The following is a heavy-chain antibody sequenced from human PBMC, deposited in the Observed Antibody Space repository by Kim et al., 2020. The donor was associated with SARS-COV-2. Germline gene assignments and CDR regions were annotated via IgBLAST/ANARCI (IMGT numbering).Heavy chain of an antibody. D-gene: IGHD3-9*01. Sequence: ASVKVSCKASGYTFTGYYMHWVRQAPGQGLEWMGRINPNSGGTNYAQKFQGRVAMTRDTSISTAYMELSRLRSDDTAVYYCARGVGVLRYFDWLLKYGMDVWGQGTTVTVSS. CDR3: ARGVGVLRYFDWLLKYGMDV. CDR1: GYTFTGYY. CDR2: INPNSGGT. J-gene: IGHJ6*02. V-gene: IGHV1-2*06.